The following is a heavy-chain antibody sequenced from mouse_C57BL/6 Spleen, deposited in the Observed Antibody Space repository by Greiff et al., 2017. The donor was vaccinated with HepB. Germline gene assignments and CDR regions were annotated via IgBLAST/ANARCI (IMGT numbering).Heavy chain of an antibody. V-gene: IGHV1-82*01. D-gene: IGHD4-1*01. CDR2: IYPGDGDT. J-gene: IGHJ2*01. CDR3: ARHWDVGGY. CDR1: GYAFSSSW. Sequence: QVQLQQSGPELVKPGASVKISCKASGYAFSSSWMNWVKQRPGKGLEWIGRIYPGDGDTNYNGKFKGKATLTADKSSSTAYMQLSSLTSEDSAVYFCARHWDVGGYWCQGTTLTVSS.